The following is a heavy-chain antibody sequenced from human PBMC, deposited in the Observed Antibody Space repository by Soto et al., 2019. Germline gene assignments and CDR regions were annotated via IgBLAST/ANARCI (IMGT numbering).Heavy chain of an antibody. V-gene: IGHV4-31*03. CDR1: GGSISSGGYY. CDR3: AKGASSGWGAGP. Sequence: QVQLQESGPGLVKPSQTLSLTCTVSGGSISSGGYYWSWIRQHPGKGLEWIGYIYYSGSTYYNPSLKSRVTISVDTSKNQSTLQLSSVTAADTAVYYCAKGASSGWGAGPWGQGTLVTVSS. D-gene: IGHD6-19*01. J-gene: IGHJ4*02. CDR2: IYYSGST.